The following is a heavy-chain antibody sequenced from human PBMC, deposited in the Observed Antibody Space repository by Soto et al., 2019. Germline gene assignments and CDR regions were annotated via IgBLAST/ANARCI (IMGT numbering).Heavy chain of an antibody. CDR2: IYYSGST. Sequence: SETLSLTCTVSGGSISSSSYYWGWIRQPPGKGLEWIGSIYYSGSTYYNPSLKSRVTISVDTSKNQFSLKLSSVTAADTAVYYCARESLKRWLQSRNYYGMDVWGQGTTVTVSS. J-gene: IGHJ6*02. D-gene: IGHD5-12*01. CDR1: GGSISSSSYY. V-gene: IGHV4-39*07. CDR3: ARESLKRWLQSRNYYGMDV.